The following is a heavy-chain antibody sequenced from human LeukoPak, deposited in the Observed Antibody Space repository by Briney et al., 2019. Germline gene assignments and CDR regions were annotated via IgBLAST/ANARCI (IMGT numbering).Heavy chain of an antibody. CDR2: IYYSAST. D-gene: IGHD4-23*01. CDR3: ARSVVTLYWYFDL. J-gene: IGHJ2*01. V-gene: IGHV4-59*01. CDR1: GGSISGYY. Sequence: PSATLSLTCTVSGGSISGYYYNWIRQPPGKGLEWIGYIYYSASTNYNPSLKSRVTISLDTSKNQFSLKLSSVTTADTAVYYCARSVVTLYWYFDLWGRGTLVTVLS.